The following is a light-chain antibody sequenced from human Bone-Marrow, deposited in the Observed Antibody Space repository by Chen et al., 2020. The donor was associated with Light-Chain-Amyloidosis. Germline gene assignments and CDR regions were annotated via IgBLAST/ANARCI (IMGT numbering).Light chain of an antibody. CDR1: SGSIATNY. V-gene: IGLV6-57*01. J-gene: IGLJ3*02. Sequence: NFMLTQPHSVSESPGKTVIISCTRSSGSIATNYVQCYQQRPGSSPTTVIYEDDQRPSGVPDRCSGSIDRSSNAASLTITGLKTEDEADYYCQSYQGSSQGVFGGGTKLTVL. CDR2: EDD. CDR3: QSYQGSSQGV.